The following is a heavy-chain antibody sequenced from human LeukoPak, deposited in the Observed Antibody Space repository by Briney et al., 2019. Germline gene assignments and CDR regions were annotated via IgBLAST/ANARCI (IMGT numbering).Heavy chain of an antibody. D-gene: IGHD2-8*01. V-gene: IGHV4-39*07. CDR2: IFYSGST. J-gene: IGHJ5*02. Sequence: SETLSLTCTVSGGYISSSNYYWVWLRQPPGKGLEWVASIFYSGSTYFNPSRKSRVTILDDTTKNQCSLKMRYVTAADTAMYYCARDPATECSNGVCYKASWFDPWGQGTLVTVSS. CDR1: GGYISSSNYY. CDR3: ARDPATECSNGVCYKASWFDP.